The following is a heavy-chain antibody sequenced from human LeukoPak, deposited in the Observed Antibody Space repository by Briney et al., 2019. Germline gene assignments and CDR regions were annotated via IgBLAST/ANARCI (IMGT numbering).Heavy chain of an antibody. Sequence: GGSLRLSCAASGFTFSSYGMHWVRQAPGKGLEWVAVISYDGSNKYYADSVKGRFTISRDNSKNTLYLQMNSLRAEDTAVYYCQVVAAAHDVFDIWGKGTMVTVSS. CDR3: QVVAAAHDVFDI. D-gene: IGHD2-15*01. V-gene: IGHV3-30*03. J-gene: IGHJ3*02. CDR2: ISYDGSNK. CDR1: GFTFSSYG.